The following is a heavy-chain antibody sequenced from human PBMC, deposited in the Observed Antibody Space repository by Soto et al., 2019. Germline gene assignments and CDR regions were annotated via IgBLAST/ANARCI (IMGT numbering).Heavy chain of an antibody. J-gene: IGHJ4*02. CDR1: SGSISSSSYY. V-gene: IGHV4-39*01. Sequence: QLQLQESGPGLVKPSETLSLTCTVSSGSISSSSYYWGWTRQPPGKGLEWIGSIYYSGSTYYNPSLKSRVTISVDTSKIQFSLKLSSVTAADTAVYYCARHGGSGVDYWGQGTLVTVSS. CDR2: IYYSGST. CDR3: ARHGGSGVDY. D-gene: IGHD6-19*01.